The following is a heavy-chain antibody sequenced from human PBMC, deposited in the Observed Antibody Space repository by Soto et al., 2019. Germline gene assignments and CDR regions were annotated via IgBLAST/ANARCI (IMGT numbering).Heavy chain of an antibody. Sequence: QITLKESGPTLVKPTQTLTLTCTFSGFSLSTDAVGVGVGWIRQPPGKALEWLALIYWDDDKRYSPVLENRLGINKDTSKNQVVLTRNSVDPVYTATYYCVLNRDCTFSSCPRTDAFDLGGQGTTVTFSS. D-gene: IGHD2-2*01. CDR1: GFSLSTDAVGVG. V-gene: IGHV2-5*02. J-gene: IGHJ3*01. CDR3: VLNRDCTFSSCPRTDAFDL. CDR2: IYWDDDK.